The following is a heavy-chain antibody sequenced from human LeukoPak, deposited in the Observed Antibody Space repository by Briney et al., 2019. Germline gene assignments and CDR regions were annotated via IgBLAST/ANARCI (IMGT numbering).Heavy chain of an antibody. CDR3: ARELNAVAHS. CDR2: ISSSSYI. Sequence: PGGSLRLSCAASGFTFRSYSLNWVRQAPGKGLEWVSSISSSSYIYYADSVKGRFTISRDNAKNSLYLQMNSLRAEDTAVYYCARELNAVAHSWGQGTLVTVSS. J-gene: IGHJ4*02. CDR1: GFTFRSYS. V-gene: IGHV3-21*01. D-gene: IGHD6-19*01.